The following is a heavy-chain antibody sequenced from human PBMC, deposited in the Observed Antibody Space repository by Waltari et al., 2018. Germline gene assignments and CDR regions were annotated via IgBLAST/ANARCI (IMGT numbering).Heavy chain of an antibody. J-gene: IGHJ4*02. V-gene: IGHV4-34*01. CDR1: GGSFSGYS. Sequence: QVQLQQWGAGLLKPSETLSLTCAVYGGSFSGYSWSWISQPPGKGMEWIGEINHSGSTNYNPSLKSRVTISVDTSKNQFSLKLSSVTAADTAVYYCARGRIAVAGRRYFDYWGQGTLVTVSS. D-gene: IGHD6-19*01. CDR2: INHSGST. CDR3: ARGRIAVAGRRYFDY.